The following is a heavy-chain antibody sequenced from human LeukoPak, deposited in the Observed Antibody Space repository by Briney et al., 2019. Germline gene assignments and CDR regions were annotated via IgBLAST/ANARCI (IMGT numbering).Heavy chain of an antibody. CDR3: ARVDVVRGIIIFDY. D-gene: IGHD3-10*01. Sequence: PSETLSLTCTVSGGSISSYYWSWIRQPPGKGLEWIGYIYYSGTTNYNPSLKSRVTMSVDTSKNQFSLKLSSVTAVDTAVYYCARVDVVRGIIIFDYWGQGTLVTVSS. CDR1: GGSISSYY. J-gene: IGHJ4*02. V-gene: IGHV4-59*01. CDR2: IYYSGTT.